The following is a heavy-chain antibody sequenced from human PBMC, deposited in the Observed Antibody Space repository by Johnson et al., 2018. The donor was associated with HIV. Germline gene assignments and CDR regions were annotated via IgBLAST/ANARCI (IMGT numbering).Heavy chain of an antibody. D-gene: IGHD3-10*01. V-gene: IGHV3-20*04. Sequence: VQLVESAGGLVQPGGSLRLSCAASGFTFADYGMSWVRQAPGQGLEWVSGMPWNGGCTGYLDSVMGRFVFSRDNAKNSLYLQMNSLRAEDTAVYYCAKGMGLSIGELSDAFHFWGLGTVVTVSS. CDR2: MPWNGGCT. J-gene: IGHJ3*01. CDR3: AKGMGLSIGELSDAFHF. CDR1: GFTFADYG.